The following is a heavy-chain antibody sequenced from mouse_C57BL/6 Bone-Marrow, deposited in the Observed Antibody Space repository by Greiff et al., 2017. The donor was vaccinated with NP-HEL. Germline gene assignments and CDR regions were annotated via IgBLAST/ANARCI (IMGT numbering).Heavy chain of an antibody. V-gene: IGHV1-81*01. CDR2: IYPRSGNT. CDR1: GYTFTSYG. CDR3: ASRNPWFAY. J-gene: IGHJ3*01. D-gene: IGHD2-1*01. Sequence: VQLQHSGAELARPGASVKLSCKASGYTFTSYGISWVKQRTGQGLEWIGEIYPRSGNTYYNEKFKGKATLTADKSSSTAYMELRSLTSEDSAVYFCASRNPWFAYWGQGTLVTVSA.